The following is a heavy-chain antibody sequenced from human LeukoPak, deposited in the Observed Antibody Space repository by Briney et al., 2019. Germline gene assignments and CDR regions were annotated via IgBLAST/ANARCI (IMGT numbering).Heavy chain of an antibody. CDR1: GFTFSDYY. CDR3: ARVRSDYYYYMDV. J-gene: IGHJ6*03. Sequence: GGSLRLSCAASGFTFSDYYMSWIRQAPGKGLEWVSSISTTGSDIFFADSVKGRFTISRDTVTNSLYLQMNSLRAEDTAVYYCARVRSDYYYYMDVWGKGTTVAVSS. V-gene: IGHV3-11*04. CDR2: ISTTGSDI.